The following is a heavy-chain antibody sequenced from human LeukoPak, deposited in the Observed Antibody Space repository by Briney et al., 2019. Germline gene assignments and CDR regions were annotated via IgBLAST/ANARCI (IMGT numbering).Heavy chain of an antibody. CDR2: IYYSGST. V-gene: IGHV4-39*01. Sequence: SETLSLTCTVSGGSISSSSYYWGWIRQPPGKGLEWIGSIYYSGSTYYNPSLKSRVTISVDTSKNQFSLKLSSVTAADTAVYYCAGKGGILWFGELLETNWFDPWGQGTLVTVSS. CDR3: AGKGGILWFGELLETNWFDP. D-gene: IGHD3-10*01. CDR1: GGSISSSSYY. J-gene: IGHJ5*02.